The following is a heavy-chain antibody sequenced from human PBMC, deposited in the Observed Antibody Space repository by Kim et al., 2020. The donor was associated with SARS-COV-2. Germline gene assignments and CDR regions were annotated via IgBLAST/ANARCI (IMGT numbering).Heavy chain of an antibody. CDR1: GFTFSSYS. J-gene: IGHJ6*02. Sequence: GGSLRLSCAASGFTFSSYSMNWVRQAPGKGLEWVSSISSSSSYIYYADSVKGRFTISRDNAKNSLYLQMNSLRAEDTAVYYCARVDSLAWFGELLSYYYYGMDVWGQGTTVTVSS. CDR3: ARVDSLAWFGELLSYYYYGMDV. D-gene: IGHD3-10*01. V-gene: IGHV3-21*01. CDR2: ISSSSSYI.